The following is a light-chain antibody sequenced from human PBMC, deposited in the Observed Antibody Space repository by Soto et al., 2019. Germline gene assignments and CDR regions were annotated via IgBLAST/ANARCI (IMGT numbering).Light chain of an antibody. CDR1: QSLLDSDIGNIY. Sequence: DIVMTQTPLSLPVTPGEPASISCRSSQSLLDSDIGNIYLDWYLQKPGQSPQLLIYTLSYRAYGVPDRFSGSGSGTDFTLKISRVEAEDVGVYYCMQRIAFPLTFGQGTKLEI. J-gene: IGKJ2*01. V-gene: IGKV2-40*01. CDR2: TLS. CDR3: MQRIAFPLT.